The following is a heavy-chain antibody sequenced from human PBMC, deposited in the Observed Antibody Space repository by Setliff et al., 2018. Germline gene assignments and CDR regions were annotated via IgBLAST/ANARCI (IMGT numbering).Heavy chain of an antibody. V-gene: IGHV2-5*02. J-gene: IGHJ5*02. CDR1: GFSITTSGVG. Sequence: VSGPTLVNPSETLTLTCTFSGFSITTSGVGVGWIRQPPGKALEWLALISWDDDEHYNPSLRTRLTISKDTSRNQVILTMTNMDPADTATYYCARTVGYSSVWYDGDWFDPWGQGTLVTVSS. CDR3: ARTVGYSSVWYDGDWFDP. D-gene: IGHD6-19*01. CDR2: ISWDDDE.